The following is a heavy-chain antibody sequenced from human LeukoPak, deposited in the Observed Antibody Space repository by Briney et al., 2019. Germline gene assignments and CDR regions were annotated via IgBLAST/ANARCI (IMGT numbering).Heavy chain of an antibody. CDR2: TSSSDAGT. CDR1: GFTLSTYA. J-gene: IGHJ4*02. V-gene: IGHV3-23*01. D-gene: IGHD3-16*01. Sequence: GGSLRLSCAASGFTLSTYAMSWVRQTPGKGLEWVAATSSSDAGTYHADSVRGRFTISRDNSKNTLYLQMNSLRAEDTAVYYCARRFGDYVWGSYDDGFDYWGQGTLVTVSS. CDR3: ARRFGDYVWGSYDDGFDY.